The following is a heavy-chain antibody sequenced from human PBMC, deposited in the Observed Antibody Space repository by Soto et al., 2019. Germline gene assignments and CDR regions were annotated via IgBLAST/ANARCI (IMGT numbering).Heavy chain of an antibody. CDR2: IGTAGDT. CDR1: GFTFSSYE. Sequence: GGSLRLSCAASGFTFSSYEMHWVRQATGKGLEWVSAIGTAGDTYYPGSVKGRFTISRENAKNSLYLQMNSLRAEDTAVYYCARADLKWDWFDPWGQGTLVTVSS. D-gene: IGHD3-3*01. J-gene: IGHJ5*02. V-gene: IGHV3-13*01. CDR3: ARADLKWDWFDP.